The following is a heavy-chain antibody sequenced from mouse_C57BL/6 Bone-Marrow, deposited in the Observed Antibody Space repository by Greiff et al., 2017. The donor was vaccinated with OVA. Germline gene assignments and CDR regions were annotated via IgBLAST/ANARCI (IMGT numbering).Heavy chain of an antibody. V-gene: IGHV1-59*01. CDR2: IDPSDSYT. Sequence: QVQLQQPGAELVRPGTSVKLSCEASGYTFTSYWMHWVKQRPGQGLEWIGVIDPSDSYTNYNQKFKGKATLTVDTSSSTAYMQLSSLTSEDSAVYYCARSGQLRLRGYYAMDYWGQGTSVTVSS. D-gene: IGHD3-2*02. CDR3: ARSGQLRLRGYYAMDY. J-gene: IGHJ4*01. CDR1: GYTFTSYW.